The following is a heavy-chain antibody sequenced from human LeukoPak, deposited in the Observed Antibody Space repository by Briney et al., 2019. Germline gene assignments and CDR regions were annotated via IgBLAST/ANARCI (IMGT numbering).Heavy chain of an antibody. J-gene: IGHJ6*03. V-gene: IGHV4-39*01. Sequence: SETLSLTCTVSGGSISSSSYYWGWIRQPPGKGLEWTGSIYYSGSTYYNPSLKSRVTISVDTSKNQFSLKLSSVTAADTAVYYCARVYQDIVVVPAASDYYMDVWGKGTTVTVSS. CDR1: GGSISSSSYY. D-gene: IGHD2-2*01. CDR3: ARVYQDIVVVPAASDYYMDV. CDR2: IYYSGST.